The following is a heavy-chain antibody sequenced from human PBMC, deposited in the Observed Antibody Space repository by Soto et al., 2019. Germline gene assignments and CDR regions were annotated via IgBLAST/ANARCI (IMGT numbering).Heavy chain of an antibody. D-gene: IGHD1-1*01. CDR1: GYTLTELS. J-gene: IGHJ6*02. Sequence: ASVKVSCKVSGYTLTELSMHWVRQAPGKGLEWMGGFDPEDGETIYAQKFQGRVAMTEDTSTDTAYMELSSLRSEDTAVYYCATGGGGTAYYYGMDVWGQGTTVTVSS. CDR2: FDPEDGET. V-gene: IGHV1-24*01. CDR3: ATGGGGTAYYYGMDV.